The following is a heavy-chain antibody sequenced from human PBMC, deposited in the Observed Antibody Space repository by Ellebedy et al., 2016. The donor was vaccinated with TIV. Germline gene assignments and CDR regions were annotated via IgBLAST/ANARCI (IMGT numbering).Heavy chain of an antibody. V-gene: IGHV3-66*01. CDR2: ILAGGNT. CDR3: VRDTIERSSWSFDF. J-gene: IGHJ4*02. D-gene: IGHD6-13*01. Sequence: GESLKISCAASGFTVSNDYISWVRQAPGKGLEWVSSILAGGNTFYADSLKGRFTISRDNSKNTVYLQMDTLRAEDTAVYYCVRDTIERSSWSFDFWGQGTRVTVSS. CDR1: GFTVSNDY.